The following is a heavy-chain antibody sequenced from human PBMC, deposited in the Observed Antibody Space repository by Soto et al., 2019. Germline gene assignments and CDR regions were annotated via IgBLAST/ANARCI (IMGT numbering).Heavy chain of an antibody. D-gene: IGHD2-8*01. CDR3: ARVVIVLMVYARYNWFDP. V-gene: IGHV1-69*13. CDR1: GGTFSSYA. CDR2: IIPIFGTA. Sequence: GASVKVSCKASGGTFSSYAISWVRQAPGQGLEWMGGIIPIFGTANYAQKFQGRVTITADESTSTAYMELSSLRSEDTAVYYCARVVIVLMVYARYNWFDPWGQGTLVTVSS. J-gene: IGHJ5*02.